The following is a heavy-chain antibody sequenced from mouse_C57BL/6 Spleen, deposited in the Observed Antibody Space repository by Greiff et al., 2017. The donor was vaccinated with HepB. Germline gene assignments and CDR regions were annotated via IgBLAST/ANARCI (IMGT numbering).Heavy chain of an antibody. CDR1: GYTFTSYW. D-gene: IGHD2-4*01. CDR2: IDPSDSYT. J-gene: IGHJ2*01. V-gene: IGHV1-69*01. CDR3: ARVYDYDGGYYFDY. Sequence: VQLQQSGAELVMPGASVKLSCKASGYTFTSYWMHWVKQRPGQGLEWIGEIDPSDSYTNYNQKFKGKSTLTVDKSSSTAYMQLSSLTSEDSAVYYCARVYDYDGGYYFDYWGQGTTLTVSS.